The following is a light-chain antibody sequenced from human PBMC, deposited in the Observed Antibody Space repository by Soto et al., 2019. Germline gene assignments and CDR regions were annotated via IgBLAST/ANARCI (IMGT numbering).Light chain of an antibody. J-gene: IGLJ1*01. CDR2: RDS. Sequence: SYDLTQPLSVSVALGQTARITCGGNNIGSKNVHWYQQKPGQAPVLVIYRDSNRPSGIPERFSGSNSGNTATLTISRAQAGDEADYYCQVWDSSTFYVFGTGTKLTVL. CDR3: QVWDSSTFYV. CDR1: NIGSKN. V-gene: IGLV3-9*01.